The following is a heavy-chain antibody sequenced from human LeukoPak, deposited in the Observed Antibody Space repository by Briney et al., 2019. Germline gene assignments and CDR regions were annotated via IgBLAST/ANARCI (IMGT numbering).Heavy chain of an antibody. Sequence: SETLSLTCTVSGGSISSGSYYWSWIRQPAGKGLEWIGRIYTSGSTNYNPSLKSRVTISVDTSKNQFSLKLSSVTAADTAVYYCARDAVDGTTMFYWFDPWGQGTLVTVSS. V-gene: IGHV4-61*02. CDR2: IYTSGST. D-gene: IGHD1-7*01. CDR3: ARDAVDGTTMFYWFDP. CDR1: GGSISSGSYY. J-gene: IGHJ5*02.